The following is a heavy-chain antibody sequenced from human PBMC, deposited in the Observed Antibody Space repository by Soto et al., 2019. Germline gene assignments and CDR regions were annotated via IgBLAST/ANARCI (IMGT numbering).Heavy chain of an antibody. J-gene: IGHJ4*02. CDR3: AKDPHYGDYASDY. V-gene: IGHV1-18*01. Sequence: ASVKVSCKASGYIFINYGITWVRQAPGQGLEWMGWISGYNGNTKYADKLQGRVTMTTDTSTTTAYMELRSLRSDDTAVYYCAKDPHYGDYASDYWGQGTLVTVSS. D-gene: IGHD4-17*01. CDR1: GYIFINYG. CDR2: ISGYNGNT.